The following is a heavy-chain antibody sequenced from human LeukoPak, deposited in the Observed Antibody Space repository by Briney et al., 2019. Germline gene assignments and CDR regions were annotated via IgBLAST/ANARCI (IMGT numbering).Heavy chain of an antibody. Sequence: RGESLKISCKGSGYSFTSYWIGGVRQMPGKGLEWMGIIYPGDSDTRYSPSFQGQVTISADKSISTAYPQWSSLTASDTAMYYCARPPFDSSGYYPLQHWGQGTLVTVSS. CDR1: GYSFTSYW. V-gene: IGHV5-51*01. D-gene: IGHD3-22*01. CDR2: IYPGDSDT. CDR3: ARPPFDSSGYYPLQH. J-gene: IGHJ1*01.